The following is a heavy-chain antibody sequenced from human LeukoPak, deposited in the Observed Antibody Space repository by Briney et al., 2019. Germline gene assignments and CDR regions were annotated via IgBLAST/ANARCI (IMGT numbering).Heavy chain of an antibody. Sequence: GGSLRLSCAASGFTFSSYAMSWVRQAPGKGLEWVSAITGSGGTTQYAASVQGRFTISRDNSKNTLYLQMNSLRAEDTAVYYCAKDPNGDYIGAFDIWGQGTMVTVSS. CDR3: AKDPNGDYIGAFDI. D-gene: IGHD4-17*01. CDR1: GFTFSSYA. J-gene: IGHJ3*02. CDR2: ITGSGGTT. V-gene: IGHV3-23*01.